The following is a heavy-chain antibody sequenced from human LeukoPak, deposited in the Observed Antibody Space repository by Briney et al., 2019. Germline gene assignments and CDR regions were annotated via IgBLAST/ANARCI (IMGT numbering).Heavy chain of an antibody. CDR3: ARFSPRAMGNYLDF. CDR1: GGSISSGSYS. D-gene: IGHD7-27*01. J-gene: IGHJ4*02. CDR2: IYPRGST. Sequence: PSETLSLTCAVSGGSISSGSYSWSWIRQPPEKGLEWIGYIYPRGSTYYNPSLKSRVILSLDKSANQFSLNLSSVTAADTAVYYCARFSPRAMGNYLDFWGQGTLVTVSS. V-gene: IGHV4-30-2*01.